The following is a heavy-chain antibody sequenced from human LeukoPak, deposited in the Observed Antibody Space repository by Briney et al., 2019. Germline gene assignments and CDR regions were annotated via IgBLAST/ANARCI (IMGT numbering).Heavy chain of an antibody. J-gene: IGHJ6*02. CDR2: FDPEDGET. CDR3: AREPSYYDFWSGSYYYYGMDV. D-gene: IGHD3-3*01. Sequence: ASVKVSCKVSGYTLTELSMHWVRQAPGKGLEWMGGFDPEDGETIYAQKFQGRVTMTEDTSTDTAYMELSSLRSEDTAVYYCAREPSYYDFWSGSYYYYGMDVWGQGTTVTVSS. V-gene: IGHV1-24*01. CDR1: GYTLTELS.